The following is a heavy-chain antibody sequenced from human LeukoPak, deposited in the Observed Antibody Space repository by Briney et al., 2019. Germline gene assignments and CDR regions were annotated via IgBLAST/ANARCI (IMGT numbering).Heavy chain of an antibody. D-gene: IGHD3-10*01. J-gene: IGHJ6*02. V-gene: IGHV3-48*03. Sequence: QPGGSLRLSCAASGFTFSSYEMNWVRQAPGKGLEWVSYISSSGSTIYYADPVKGRLTISRDNAKNSLYLQMNSLRAEDTAVYYCARGLEVRGVNSRFSYGMDVWGQGTTVTVSS. CDR2: ISSSGSTI. CDR3: ARGLEVRGVNSRFSYGMDV. CDR1: GFTFSSYE.